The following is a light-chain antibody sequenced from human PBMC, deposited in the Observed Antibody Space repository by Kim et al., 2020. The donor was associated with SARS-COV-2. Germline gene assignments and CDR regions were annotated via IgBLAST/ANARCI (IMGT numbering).Light chain of an antibody. V-gene: IGLV8-61*01. CDR1: SGSVSTSYY. J-gene: IGLJ3*02. CDR2: STS. CDR3: VLYMGSGIWV. Sequence: GGTVTLPCGLSSGSVSTSYYPSWYQQTPGQAPRTLIYSTSTRSSGVPDRFSGSILGNKAALTITGAQADDECDYYCVLYMGSGIWVFGGGTKVTVL.